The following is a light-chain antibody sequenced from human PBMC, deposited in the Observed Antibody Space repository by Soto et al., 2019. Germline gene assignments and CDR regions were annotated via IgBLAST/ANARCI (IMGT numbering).Light chain of an antibody. V-gene: IGLV2-14*01. CDR1: SSDVGGYNY. Sequence: QSVLTQPASVSWSPGQSITISCTGTSSDVGGYNYVSWYQQHPGKAPKVMIYDVSNRPSGVSNRFSGSKSGNTASLTISGLQAEDEADYYCSSYTSSSLYVFGTGTKLTVL. CDR2: DVS. CDR3: SSYTSSSLYV. J-gene: IGLJ1*01.